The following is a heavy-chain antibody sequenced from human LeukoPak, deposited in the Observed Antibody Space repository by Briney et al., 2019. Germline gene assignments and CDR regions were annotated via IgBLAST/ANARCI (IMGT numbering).Heavy chain of an antibody. CDR3: ARAFYPGYYSYMAV. D-gene: IGHD3-3*02. Sequence: SETLSLTCTVSGGSISPYYWSWIRQPPGKGLEWIGYIYYSGSTNYNPSLKSRVTISVDTSKNQFSLKLSSVSAADTAVYYCARAFYPGYYSYMAVWGKGTTVTVSS. J-gene: IGHJ6*03. CDR1: GGSISPYY. V-gene: IGHV4-59*01. CDR2: IYYSGST.